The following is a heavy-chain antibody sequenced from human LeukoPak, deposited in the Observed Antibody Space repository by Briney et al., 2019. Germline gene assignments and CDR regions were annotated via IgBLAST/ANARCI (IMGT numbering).Heavy chain of an antibody. Sequence: PSETLSLTCTVSGGSISASSYYWGCIRQPPGKGLEWIATIYYSGTTYYNPSLKSRVTISVDTSKNQFSLNLSSVTAADTAVYYWARRGSGSRGDFDYGGQGTLVTVSS. CDR3: ARRGSGSRGDFDY. V-gene: IGHV4-39*01. D-gene: IGHD2-15*01. CDR2: IYYSGTT. J-gene: IGHJ4*02. CDR1: GGSISASSYY.